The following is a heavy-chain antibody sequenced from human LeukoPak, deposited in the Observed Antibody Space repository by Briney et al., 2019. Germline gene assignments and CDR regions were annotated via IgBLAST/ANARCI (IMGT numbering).Heavy chain of an antibody. J-gene: IGHJ4*02. V-gene: IGHV1-2*06. D-gene: IGHD3-9*01. Sequence: ASVKVSCKASVYTFAAYNIHWVRQARGQGLEWMGRIHPNSGDTNYAQNFEGRVTMTRDTSISTAYMELTRLRSDDTAMYYCARTYYDTLRGSRGDYWGQGTLVTVSS. CDR2: IHPNSGDT. CDR3: ARTYYDTLRGSRGDY. CDR1: VYTFAAYN.